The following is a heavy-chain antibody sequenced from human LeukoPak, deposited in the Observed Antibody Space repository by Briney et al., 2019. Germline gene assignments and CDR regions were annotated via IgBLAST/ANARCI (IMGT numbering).Heavy chain of an antibody. CDR1: GGSISSGGYY. D-gene: IGHD2-2*01. CDR3: ARSPYCSSTSCYYYFDY. J-gene: IGHJ4*02. Sequence: SETLSLTCTVSGGSISSGGYYWSWIRQPPGKGLEWIGYIYHSGSTYYNPSLKSRVTISVDRSKNQFSLKLSSVTAADTAVYYCARSPYCSSTSCYYYFDYWGQGTLVTVSS. V-gene: IGHV4-30-2*01. CDR2: IYHSGST.